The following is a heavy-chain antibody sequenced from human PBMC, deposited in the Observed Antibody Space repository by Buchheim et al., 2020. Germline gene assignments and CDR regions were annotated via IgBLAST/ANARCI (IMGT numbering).Heavy chain of an antibody. V-gene: IGHV3-7*01. CDR1: GFTFSSYA. CDR2: IKQDGSEK. J-gene: IGHJ4*02. D-gene: IGHD2-15*01. CDR3: ASLYCSGGSCYVGLYFDY. Sequence: EVQLLESGGGLVQPGGSLRLSCAASGFTFSSYAMSWVRQAPGKGLEWVANIKQDGSEKYYVDSVKGRFTISRDNAKNSLYLQMNSLRAEDTAVYYCASLYCSGGSCYVGLYFDYWGQGTL.